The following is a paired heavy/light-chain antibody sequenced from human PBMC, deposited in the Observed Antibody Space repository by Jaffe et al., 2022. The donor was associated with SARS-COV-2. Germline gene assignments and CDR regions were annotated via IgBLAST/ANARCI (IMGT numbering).Light chain of an antibody. CDR1: SSDVGGYNY. Sequence: QSALTQPASVSGSPGQSITISCTGTSSDVGGYNYVSWYQQHPGRAPKLIIYEVTNRPSGVPDRFSGSKSGNTASLTVSGLQAEDEADYYCNSHTSSGTWVFGGGTRLTVL. V-gene: IGLV2-14*03. CDR3: NSHTSSGTWV. CDR2: EVT. J-gene: IGLJ3*02.
Heavy chain of an antibody. D-gene: IGHD2-21*02. CDR3: ARDLSGAWTADY. V-gene: IGHV3-30-3*01. J-gene: IGHJ4*02. CDR1: GFTFSSHA. Sequence: QVQLVESGGGVVQPGWSLRLSCAASGFTFSSHAMHWVRQAPGKGLEWVAYISYDGNYKKYVDSVEGRFSISRDSSKSTLYLQLNSLRTEDTAVYYCARDLSGAWTADYWGQGTLVTVSS. CDR2: ISYDGNYK.